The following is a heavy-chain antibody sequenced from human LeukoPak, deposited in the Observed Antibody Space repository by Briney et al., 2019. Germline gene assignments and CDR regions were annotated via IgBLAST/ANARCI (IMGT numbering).Heavy chain of an antibody. Sequence: PGGSLRLPCAASGFTVRSFYMSWVRQAPGKGLEWVSVIYNDGRTFYADSVKGRFTISRDDSKNTLSLQMNSLRADDTAVYYCARGTGEVTAGYYWGQGTLVTVSS. CDR2: IYNDGRT. CDR1: GFTVRSFY. V-gene: IGHV3-53*01. CDR3: ARGTGEVTAGYY. J-gene: IGHJ4*02. D-gene: IGHD2-21*02.